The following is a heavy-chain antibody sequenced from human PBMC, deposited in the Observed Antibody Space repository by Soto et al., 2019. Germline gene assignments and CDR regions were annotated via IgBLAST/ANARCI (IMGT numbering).Heavy chain of an antibody. CDR3: ARDSWDIVVVPAARFNYGMDV. D-gene: IGHD2-2*01. CDR2: ISSSSSYI. Sequence: GSLRLSCAASGFTFSSYSMNWVRQAPGKGLEWVSSISSSSSYIYYADSVKGRFTISRDNAKNSLYLQMNSLRAEDTAVYYCARDSWDIVVVPAARFNYGMDVWGQGTTVTVSS. CDR1: GFTFSSYS. J-gene: IGHJ6*02. V-gene: IGHV3-21*01.